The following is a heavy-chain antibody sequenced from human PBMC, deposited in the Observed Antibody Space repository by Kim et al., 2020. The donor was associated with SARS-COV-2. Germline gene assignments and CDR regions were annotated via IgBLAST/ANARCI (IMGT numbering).Heavy chain of an antibody. J-gene: IGHJ6*02. D-gene: IGHD3-10*01. CDR2: IYYSGST. CDR1: GGSISSGGYY. V-gene: IGHV4-31*03. CDR3: ARAGYYYGSETGGMDV. Sequence: SETLSLTCTVSGGSISSGGYYWSWIRQHPGKGLEWIGYIYYSGSTYYNPSLKSRVTISVDTSKNQFSLKLSSVTAADTAVYYCARAGYYYGSETGGMDVWGQGTTVTVSS.